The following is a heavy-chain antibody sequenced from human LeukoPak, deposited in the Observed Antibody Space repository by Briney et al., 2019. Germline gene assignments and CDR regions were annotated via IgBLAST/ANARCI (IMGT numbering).Heavy chain of an antibody. V-gene: IGHV5-10-1*01. CDR1: GYTFTAYW. Sequence: GESLKISCQGSGYTFTAYWISWVRQMPGKGLEWMGRIDPSNSYTDYSPSFQGHVTISADKSFSTAYLQWSSLKASDTAIYYCARHYGGGEYYYGMDVWGQGTTVTVAS. CDR3: ARHYGGGEYYYGMDV. J-gene: IGHJ6*02. CDR2: IDPSNSYT. D-gene: IGHD2-21*01.